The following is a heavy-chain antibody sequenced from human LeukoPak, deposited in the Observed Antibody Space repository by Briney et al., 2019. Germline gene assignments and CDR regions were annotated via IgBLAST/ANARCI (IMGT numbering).Heavy chain of an antibody. CDR1: GFTFSSYG. CDR2: ISYDGSNK. Sequence: GGSLRLSCAASGFTFSSYGMHWVRQAPGKGLEWVAVISYDGSNKYYADSVKGRFTISRDNSKNTLYLQMNSLRAEDTAVYYCAKDPLGATDYYNGMDVWGQGTTVTVSS. V-gene: IGHV3-30*18. J-gene: IGHJ6*02. D-gene: IGHD3-16*01. CDR3: AKDPLGATDYYNGMDV.